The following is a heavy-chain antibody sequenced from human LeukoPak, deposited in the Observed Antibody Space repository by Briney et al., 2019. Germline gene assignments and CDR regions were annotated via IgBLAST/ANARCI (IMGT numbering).Heavy chain of an antibody. Sequence: ASVKVSCKASGYTFTGYYMHWVRQAPGQGLEWMGWINAYNGHTNYTQKLQGRVTMTTDTSTSTAYMELRSLRSDDTAVYFCVRDVHRLYDYYYYYMDVWGKGTTVTVSS. J-gene: IGHJ6*03. D-gene: IGHD2-2*02. CDR2: INAYNGHT. CDR1: GYTFTGYY. V-gene: IGHV1-18*04. CDR3: VRDVHRLYDYYYYYMDV.